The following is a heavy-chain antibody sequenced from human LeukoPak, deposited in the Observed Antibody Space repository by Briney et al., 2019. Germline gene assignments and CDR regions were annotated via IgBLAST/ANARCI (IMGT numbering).Heavy chain of an antibody. CDR3: AREAKYYGSSSSYWYFDL. J-gene: IGHJ2*01. CDR2: ISSNGSTI. V-gene: IGHV3-48*03. Sequence: GGSLRLSCAASGYTFSSYEMNGVRQAPAKGLEGVSYISSNGSTIYYAESLKGRFSVSRDNAKKSLYLQMNSLRAADTAVYHCAREAKYYGSSSSYWYFDLWGRGTLVTVSS. D-gene: IGHD3-10*01. CDR1: GYTFSSYE.